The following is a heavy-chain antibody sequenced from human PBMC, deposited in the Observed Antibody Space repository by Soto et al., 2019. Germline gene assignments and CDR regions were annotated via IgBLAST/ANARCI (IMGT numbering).Heavy chain of an antibody. Sequence: PGGSLRLSCADSGFTFGNYWMHWVRQAPGKGLEWVSRMNSDGSTTNYADSVKGRFTVSRDNARNTLHLQMNSLRAEDTAAYYCATAEVDYWGPGTLVTVS. V-gene: IGHV3-74*01. CDR2: MNSDGSTT. CDR3: ATAEVDY. J-gene: IGHJ4*02. CDR1: GFTFGNYW.